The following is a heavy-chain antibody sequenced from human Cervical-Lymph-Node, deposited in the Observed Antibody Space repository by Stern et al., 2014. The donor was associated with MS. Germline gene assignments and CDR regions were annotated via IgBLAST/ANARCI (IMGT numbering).Heavy chain of an antibody. V-gene: IGHV3-33*01. CDR2: IWYDGSNK. CDR3: ARDWGCSGGSCYPDYYYYYGMDV. D-gene: IGHD2-15*01. CDR1: GFTFSSYG. J-gene: IGHJ6*02. Sequence: VQLVESGGGVVQPGRSLRLSCAASGFTFSSYGMHWVRQAPGKGLGWVAVIWYDGSNKYYADSVKGRFTISRDNSKNTLYLLMNSLRAEDTAVYYCARDWGCSGGSCYPDYYYYYGMDVWGQGTTVTVSS.